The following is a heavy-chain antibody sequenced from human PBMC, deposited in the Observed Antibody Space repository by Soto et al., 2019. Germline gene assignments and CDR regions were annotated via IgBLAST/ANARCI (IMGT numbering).Heavy chain of an antibody. D-gene: IGHD3-22*01. Sequence: QVQMVQSGPEVKMPGASVKVSCKTSGYTFTAYGLAWLRQAPGQRPEWMGWVGTANDNTNHAEKFQGRVTMTTDTSTATTYMELTSLRSDDTAVYYCARELNTDSSAYYSFAYWGQGTLVTVSS. CDR2: VGTANDNT. CDR3: ARELNTDSSAYYSFAY. V-gene: IGHV1-18*01. CDR1: GYTFTAYG. J-gene: IGHJ4*02.